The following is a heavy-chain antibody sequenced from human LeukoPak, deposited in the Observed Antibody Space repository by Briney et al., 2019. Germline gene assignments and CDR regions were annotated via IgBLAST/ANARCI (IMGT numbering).Heavy chain of an antibody. CDR2: MNPNSGNT. D-gene: IGHD2-2*01. Sequence: GASVTVSCTASGYTFTSYDINWVRQATGQGLEWMGWMNPNSGNTGYAQKFQGRVTMTRNTSISTAYMELSSLRSEDTAVYYCARGAWRTPAAKPPYSLTPWGQGTMVTVSS. CDR1: GYTFTSYD. J-gene: IGHJ3*01. V-gene: IGHV1-8*01. CDR3: ARGAWRTPAAKPPYSLTP.